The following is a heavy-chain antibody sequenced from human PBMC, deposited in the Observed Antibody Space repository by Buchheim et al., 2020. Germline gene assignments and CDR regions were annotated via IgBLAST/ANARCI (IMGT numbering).Heavy chain of an antibody. CDR2: ISYDGSNK. Sequence: QVQLVESGGGVVQPGRSLRLSCAASGFTFSSYGMHWVRQAPGKGLEWVAVISYDGSNKYYADSVKGRFTISRDNSKKTLYLQMNSLRAEDTAVYYCAKGVNYDFWSGYYTEYYYYGMDVWGQGTT. J-gene: IGHJ6*02. V-gene: IGHV3-30*18. CDR3: AKGVNYDFWSGYYTEYYYYGMDV. CDR1: GFTFSSYG. D-gene: IGHD3-3*01.